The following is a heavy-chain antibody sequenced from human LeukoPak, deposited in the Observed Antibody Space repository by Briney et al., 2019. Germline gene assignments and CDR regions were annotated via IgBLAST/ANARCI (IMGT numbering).Heavy chain of an antibody. D-gene: IGHD5-12*01. J-gene: IGHJ4*02. CDR2: ISYDGSNK. CDR1: GFTLSNYA. Sequence: GGSLRLSCAASGFTLSNYAMHWVRQAPGKGLEWVAIISYDGSNKYYADSVKGRFTISRDNSKNTLFLEMNSLGPEDTAAYYCARDLREWLRSILIYWGQATQVTVST. CDR3: ARDLREWLRSILIY. V-gene: IGHV3-30*04.